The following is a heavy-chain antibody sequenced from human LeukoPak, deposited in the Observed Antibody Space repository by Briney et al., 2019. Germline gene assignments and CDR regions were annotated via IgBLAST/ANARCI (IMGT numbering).Heavy chain of an antibody. V-gene: IGHV3-15*01. J-gene: IGHJ6*03. D-gene: IGHD1-14*01. Sequence: GGSLRLSCAASGFTFSNAWMSWVRQAPGKGLEWVGRIKSKTDGGTTDYAAPVKGRFTISRDDSKNTLYLQMNSLKTEDTAVYYCTTDRYNSYYYYMDVWGKGTTVTVSS. CDR3: TTDRYNSYYYYMDV. CDR1: GFTFSNAW. CDR2: IKSKTDGGTT.